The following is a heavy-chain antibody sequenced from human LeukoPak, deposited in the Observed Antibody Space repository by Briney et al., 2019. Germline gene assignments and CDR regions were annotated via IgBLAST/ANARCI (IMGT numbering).Heavy chain of an antibody. CDR1: GGSISSYY. J-gene: IGHJ6*02. D-gene: IGHD6-6*01. CDR2: IYYSGST. CDR3: ARSPPQYSSSWYYYYYGMDV. V-gene: IGHV4-59*08. Sequence: SETLSLTCTVSGGSISSYYWSWIRQPPGKGLEWIGYIYYSGSTNYNPSLKSRVTISVDTSKNQFSLKLSSVTAADTAVYYCARSPPQYSSSWYYYYYGMDVWGQGTTVTVSS.